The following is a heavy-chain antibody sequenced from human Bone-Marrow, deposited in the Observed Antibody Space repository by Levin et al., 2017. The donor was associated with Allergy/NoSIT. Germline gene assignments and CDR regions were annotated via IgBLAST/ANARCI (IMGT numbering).Heavy chain of an antibody. J-gene: IGHJ5*02. CDR3: ARGPRVGNARGWFDP. D-gene: IGHD3-10*01. V-gene: IGHV3-66*01. Sequence: GESLKISCEVSGFIVNDYYMKWVRQAPGKGPECVSVIYSGDRTFYSDSVKGRFTISRENSNNTLYLQMNSLRVEDSAIYYCARGPRVGNARGWFDPWGHGTLVTVTS. CDR2: IYSGDRT. CDR1: GFIVNDYY.